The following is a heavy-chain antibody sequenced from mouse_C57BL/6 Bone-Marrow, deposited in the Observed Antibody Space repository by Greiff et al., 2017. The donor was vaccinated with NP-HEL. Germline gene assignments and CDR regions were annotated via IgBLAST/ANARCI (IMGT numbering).Heavy chain of an antibody. D-gene: IGHD4-1*02. CDR2: IDPSDSAT. Sequence: QVQLQQPGAELVRPGSSVKLSCKASGYTFTSYWMHWVKQRPIQGLEWIGNIDPSDSATHYNQKFKDKATLTVDNSSSTAYMQLSSLTSEDSAVYYCATTGTTRFAYWGEGTLVTVSA. V-gene: IGHV1-52*01. J-gene: IGHJ3*01. CDR1: GYTFTSYW. CDR3: ATTGTTRFAY.